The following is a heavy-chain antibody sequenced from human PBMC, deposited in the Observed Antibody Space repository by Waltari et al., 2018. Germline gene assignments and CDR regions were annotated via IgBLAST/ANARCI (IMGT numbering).Heavy chain of an antibody. J-gene: IGHJ4*02. CDR2: FSGSGTTT. Sequence: EVQLLESGGGLVQPGGSLRLSCAASGFTFSNYTMTWGRQAPGKGREWVAVFSGSGTTTYYADSVKGRFTISRDNSRNTLFLQLDSLRAEDTALYYCAKAKLFHLLKSWGLDDWGQGTLVTVSS. V-gene: IGHV3-23*01. D-gene: IGHD2-2*01. CDR1: GFTFSNYT. CDR3: AKAKLFHLLKSWGLDD.